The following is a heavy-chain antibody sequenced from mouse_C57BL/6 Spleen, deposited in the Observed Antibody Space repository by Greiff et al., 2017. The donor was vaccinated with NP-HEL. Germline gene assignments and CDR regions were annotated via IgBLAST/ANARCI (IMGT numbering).Heavy chain of an antibody. D-gene: IGHD1-1*01. V-gene: IGHV2-9-1*01. CDR3: ARASYYYGSSPYFDY. J-gene: IGHJ2*01. Sequence: VKLVESGPGLVAPSQSLSITCTVSGFSLTSYAISWVRQPPGKGLEWLGVIWTGGGANYTSALKSRMDISKDNSKSQVILKINSLQTEDTARYYCARASYYYGSSPYFDYWGQGTTLTVSS. CDR2: IWTGGGA. CDR1: GFSLTSYA.